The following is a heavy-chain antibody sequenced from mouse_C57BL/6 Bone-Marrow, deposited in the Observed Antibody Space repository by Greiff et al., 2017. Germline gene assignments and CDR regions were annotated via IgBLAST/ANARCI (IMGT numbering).Heavy chain of an antibody. V-gene: IGHV1-55*01. CDR1: GYTFTSYW. J-gene: IGHJ1*03. D-gene: IGHD1-1*01. CDR3: AKVTTVVPSEYFDV. CDR2: IYPGSGST. Sequence: VQLQQSGAELVKPGASVKMSCKASGYTFTSYWITWVKQRPGQGLEWIGDIYPGSGSTNYNEKFKSKATLTVDTSSSTAYMQLSSLTSEDSAVYYCAKVTTVVPSEYFDVWGTGTTVTVSS.